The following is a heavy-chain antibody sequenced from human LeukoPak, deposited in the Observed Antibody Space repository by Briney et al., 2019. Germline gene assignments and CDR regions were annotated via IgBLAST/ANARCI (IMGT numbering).Heavy chain of an antibody. D-gene: IGHD6-6*01. J-gene: IGHJ5*02. CDR2: VYSSGST. Sequence: SETLSLTCSVSGGSISSYYWSWIRQPAGKGLEWIGRVYSSGSTDYNPSLKSRVTTSLDTSKNQFSLNLSSVTAVDTALYYCARDRSTGFNWFDPWGQGTLVTVSS. CDR3: ARDRSTGFNWFDP. V-gene: IGHV4-4*07. CDR1: GGSISSYY.